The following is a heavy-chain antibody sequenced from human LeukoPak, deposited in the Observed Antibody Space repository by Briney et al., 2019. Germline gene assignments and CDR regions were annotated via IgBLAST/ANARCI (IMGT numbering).Heavy chain of an antibody. CDR2: ISAYNGNT. CDR3: ARDSPRYCGGDCYSNY. Sequence: GASVKVSCKASGYTFTSYYMHWVRQAPGQGLEWMGWISAYNGNTNYAQKLQGRVTMTTDTSTSTAYMELRSLRSDDTAVYYCARDSPRYCGGDCYSNYWGQGTLVAVSS. CDR1: GYTFTSYY. J-gene: IGHJ4*02. D-gene: IGHD2-21*02. V-gene: IGHV1-18*04.